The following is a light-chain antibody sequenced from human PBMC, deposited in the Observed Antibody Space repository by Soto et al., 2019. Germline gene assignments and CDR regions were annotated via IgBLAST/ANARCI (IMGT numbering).Light chain of an antibody. CDR2: AVS. J-gene: IGKJ1*01. Sequence: DIQMTQSPSSLSASVGDKVTITCRASQGISNYLAWYQQKPGKVPKLLIYAVSTLQSGVPSRFSGSGSGTDFTLTINSLQPEDVATYYCQRYNTGTFGQGTKVEIK. CDR3: QRYNTGT. V-gene: IGKV1-27*01. CDR1: QGISNY.